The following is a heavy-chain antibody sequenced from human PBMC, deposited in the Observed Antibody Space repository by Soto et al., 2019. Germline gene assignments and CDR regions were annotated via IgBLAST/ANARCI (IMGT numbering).Heavy chain of an antibody. J-gene: IGHJ5*02. CDR3: ARGGGIVGATPYP. Sequence: QVQLQESGPGLVKPSQTLSLTCTVSGGSISSGDYYWSWIRQPPGKGLEWIGYIYYSGSTYYNPSLKSRVTISVDTSKNQFSLKLRSVTAADTAVYYCARGGGIVGATPYPWGQGTLVTVSS. CDR1: GGSISSGDYY. D-gene: IGHD1-26*01. CDR2: IYYSGST. V-gene: IGHV4-30-4*01.